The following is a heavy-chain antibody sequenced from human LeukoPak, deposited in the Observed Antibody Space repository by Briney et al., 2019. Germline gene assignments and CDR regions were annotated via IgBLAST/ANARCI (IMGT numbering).Heavy chain of an antibody. J-gene: IGHJ6*03. CDR3: AKGGRAGGSISMLRGVRNSYYYMDV. Sequence: ASVKVSCKASGYTFTSYGISWVRQAPGQGLEWMGWISAYNGNTNYAQKLQGRVTMTTDTSTSTAYMELRSLRSDDTAVYYCAKGGRAGGSISMLRGVRNSYYYMDVWGKGTTVTISS. V-gene: IGHV1-18*01. CDR1: GYTFTSYG. CDR2: ISAYNGNT. D-gene: IGHD3-10*01.